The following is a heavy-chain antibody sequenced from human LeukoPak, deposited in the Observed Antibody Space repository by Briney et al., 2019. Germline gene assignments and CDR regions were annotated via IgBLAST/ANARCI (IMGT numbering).Heavy chain of an antibody. D-gene: IGHD3-3*01. V-gene: IGHV4-39*07. CDR1: GGSISSSSYY. CDR3: ARTWSGYYYSYYYYYMDV. Sequence: PSETLSLTCTVSGGSISSSSYYWGWIRRPPGQGLEWIGSIYYSGSPYYNPSLKSRVTISVDTSKNQFSLKLSSVTAADTAVYYCARTWSGYYYSYYYYYMDVWGKGTTVTVSS. J-gene: IGHJ6*03. CDR2: IYYSGSP.